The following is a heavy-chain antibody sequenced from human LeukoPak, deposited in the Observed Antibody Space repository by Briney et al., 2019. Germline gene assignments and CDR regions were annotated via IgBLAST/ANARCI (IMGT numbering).Heavy chain of an antibody. J-gene: IGHJ4*02. CDR3: VRDHLHYFDY. CDR2: INIDSGGT. CDR1: GYSFTAYY. V-gene: IGHV1-2*02. Sequence: GASVKVSCKASGYSFTAYYIHWVRQAPAQGPEWMGWINIDSGGTNYAQKFQGRVTMTRDTTISTAYIEMSSLRSDNTTVYYCVRDHLHYFDYWGQGTLVTVPS.